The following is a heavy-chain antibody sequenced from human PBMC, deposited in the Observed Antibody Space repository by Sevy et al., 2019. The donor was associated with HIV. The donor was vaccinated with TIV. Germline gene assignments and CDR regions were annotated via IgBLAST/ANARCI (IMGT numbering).Heavy chain of an antibody. Sequence: GGSLRLSCAASGFAVCSNYMSWVRQAPGKGLEWVSVIYAGGSSYYADSVKGRFTIARDNSKNTVYLQMNSLRAEDTAVYYCARDHYDSLWGSYWYYSDYWGQGTLVTVSS. V-gene: IGHV3-53*01. CDR1: GFAVCSNY. D-gene: IGHD3-16*01. CDR3: ARDHYDSLWGSYWYYSDY. CDR2: IYAGGSS. J-gene: IGHJ4*02.